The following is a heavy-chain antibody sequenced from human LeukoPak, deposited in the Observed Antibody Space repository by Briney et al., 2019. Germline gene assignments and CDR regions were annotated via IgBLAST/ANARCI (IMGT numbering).Heavy chain of an antibody. V-gene: IGHV4-34*01. D-gene: IGHD3-22*01. J-gene: IGHJ5*02. CDR2: INHSGST. CDR3: ARQYYYDSSGP. CDR1: GGSFSGYY. Sequence: SETLSLTCAVYGGSFSGYYWSWIRQPPGKGLEWIGEINHSGSTNYNPSLKSRVTISVDTSKNQFSLKLSSVTAADTAVYYCARQYYYDSSGPWGQGTLVTVSS.